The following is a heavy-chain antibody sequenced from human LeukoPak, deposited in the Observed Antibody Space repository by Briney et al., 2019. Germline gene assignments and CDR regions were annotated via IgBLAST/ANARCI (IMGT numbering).Heavy chain of an antibody. D-gene: IGHD3-16*01. J-gene: IGHJ4*02. V-gene: IGHV3-23*01. CDR1: GFTSGVYA. CDR2: FSGGGDS. Sequence: GGSLRLSCVASGFTSGVYAMSWVRQAPGKGLEWVSAFSGGGDSFYADSVRGRFTISRDNAKNSLYLQMNSLRDEDTAVYYCATPEGGYWGQGTLVTVSS. CDR3: ATPEGGY.